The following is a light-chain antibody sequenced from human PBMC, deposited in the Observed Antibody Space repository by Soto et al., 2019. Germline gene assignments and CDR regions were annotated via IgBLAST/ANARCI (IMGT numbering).Light chain of an antibody. CDR1: QSVSSY. J-gene: IGKJ2*01. V-gene: IGKV3-11*01. CDR3: QQRSSWPPFT. CDR2: GAS. Sequence: EIVLTQSPATLSLSPGERATLSCRASQSVSSYLAWYQQKRGQAPRLLIHGASNRAAGVPPRFSGSGSGTDFTLTISSLEPEDVAVYYCQQRSSWPPFTFGQGTKLEIK.